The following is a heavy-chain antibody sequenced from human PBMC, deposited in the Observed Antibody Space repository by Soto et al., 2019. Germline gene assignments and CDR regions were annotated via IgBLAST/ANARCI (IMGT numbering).Heavy chain of an antibody. V-gene: IGHV3-33*08. CDR1: GFTFSTYA. Sequence: PGGSLRLSCAASGFTFSTYAMHWVRQAPGKGLEWVAVIWYDGSNKYYADSVKGRFTISRDNSKNTLYLQMNSLRAEDTAVYYCARGYGDYGDAFDIWGQGTMVTVSS. J-gene: IGHJ3*02. D-gene: IGHD4-17*01. CDR2: IWYDGSNK. CDR3: ARGYGDYGDAFDI.